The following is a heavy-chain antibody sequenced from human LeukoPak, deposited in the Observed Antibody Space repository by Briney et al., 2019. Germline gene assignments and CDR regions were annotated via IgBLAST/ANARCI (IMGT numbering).Heavy chain of an antibody. D-gene: IGHD1-1*01. V-gene: IGHV3-30*02. Sequence: GGSLRLSCAASGFTFSSYGMHWVRQAPGKGLEWVAFIRYDGSNKYYADSVNGRFTISRDNSKNTLYLQMNSLRAEDTAVYYCASETSGTYYYYYMDVWGKGTTVTVSS. CDR1: GFTFSSYG. CDR2: IRYDGSNK. J-gene: IGHJ6*03. CDR3: ASETSGTYYYYYMDV.